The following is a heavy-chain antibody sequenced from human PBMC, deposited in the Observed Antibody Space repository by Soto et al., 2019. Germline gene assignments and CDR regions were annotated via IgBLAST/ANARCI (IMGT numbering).Heavy chain of an antibody. Sequence: QVQLVQSGAEVKKPGSSVKVSCKASGGTFNSYVINWVRQAPGQGLEWMGGIIIFFGTAEYAQKFQGRVTSTADEGASTAYMELSSLKSGDTAVYYCAGTHFDTSGYYPSALEYWGQGTQVSVSS. CDR3: AGTHFDTSGYYPSALEY. J-gene: IGHJ4*02. V-gene: IGHV1-69*01. D-gene: IGHD3-22*01. CDR1: GGTFNSYV. CDR2: IIIFFGTA.